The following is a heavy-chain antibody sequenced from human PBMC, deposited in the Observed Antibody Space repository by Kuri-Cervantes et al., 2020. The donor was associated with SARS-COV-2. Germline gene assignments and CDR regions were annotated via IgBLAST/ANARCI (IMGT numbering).Heavy chain of an antibody. CDR1: GGSISSYY. J-gene: IGHJ4*02. CDR2: IYYSGST. CDR3: ARQGSSGWYLGD. Sequence: GSLRLSCTVSGGSISSYYWSWIRQPPGKGLEWIGYIYYSGSTNYNPSLKSRVTISVDTSKNQFSLKLSSVTAADTAVYYCARQGSSGWYLGDWGRGTLVTVSS. V-gene: IGHV4-59*08. D-gene: IGHD6-19*01.